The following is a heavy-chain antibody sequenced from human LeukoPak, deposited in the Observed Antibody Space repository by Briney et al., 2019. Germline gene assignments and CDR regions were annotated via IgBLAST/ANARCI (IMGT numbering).Heavy chain of an antibody. CDR2: IYHSGST. J-gene: IGHJ5*02. D-gene: IGHD3-22*01. CDR1: GGSISSGGYY. CDR3: ARLGYYDSSGYYFAEYNWFDP. Sequence: PSETLSLTCTVSGGSISSGGYYWSWIRQPPGKGLEWIGYIYHSGSTYYNPSLKSRVTISVDRSKNQFSLKLSSVTAADTAVYYCARLGYYDSSGYYFAEYNWFDPWGQGTLVTVSS. V-gene: IGHV4-30-2*01.